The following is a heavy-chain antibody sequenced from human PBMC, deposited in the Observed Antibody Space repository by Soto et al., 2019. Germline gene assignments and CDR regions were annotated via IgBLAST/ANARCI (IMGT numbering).Heavy chain of an antibody. CDR1: GYTFTSYY. Sequence: ASVKVSCKASGYTFTSYYMHWVRQAPGQGLEWMGIINPNSGGTNYAQKFQGWVTMTRDTSISTAYMELSRLRSDDTAVYCCARSTITGTTLDYYGMDVWGQGTTVTVSS. D-gene: IGHD1-20*01. CDR3: ARSTITGTTLDYYGMDV. V-gene: IGHV1-2*04. J-gene: IGHJ6*02. CDR2: INPNSGGT.